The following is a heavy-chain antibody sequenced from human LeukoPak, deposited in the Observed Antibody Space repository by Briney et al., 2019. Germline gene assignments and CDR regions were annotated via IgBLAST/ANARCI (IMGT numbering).Heavy chain of an antibody. J-gene: IGHJ4*02. V-gene: IGHV1-8*01. Sequence: ASVKVSCKASGYTFTSYDINWVRQAPGQGLEWVGWMNPNSGNTGYAQNFQGRVTMTRDTSISTAYMELTSLRSEDTAIYYCARGITSDYWGQGILITVSS. CDR1: GYTFTSYD. CDR3: ARGITSDY. CDR2: MNPNSGNT.